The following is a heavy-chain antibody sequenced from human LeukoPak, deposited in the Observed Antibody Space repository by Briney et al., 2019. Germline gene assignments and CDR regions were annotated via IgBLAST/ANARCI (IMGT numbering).Heavy chain of an antibody. J-gene: IGHJ6*03. CDR2: IYTSGST. D-gene: IGHD3-10*01. V-gene: IGHV4-4*07. CDR3: ARTTMVRGTYYMDV. CDR1: GGSISSFY. Sequence: SETLSLTCAVSGGSISSFYWSWIRQPAGKGLEWSGRIYTSGSTNYNPSLKSRVTTEVDTSKNQFSLKLSPVTAADTAVYYCARTTMVRGTYYMDVWGKGTAVTVSS.